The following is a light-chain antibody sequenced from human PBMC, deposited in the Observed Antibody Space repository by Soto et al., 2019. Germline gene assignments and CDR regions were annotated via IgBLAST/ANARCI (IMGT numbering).Light chain of an antibody. J-gene: IGKJ5*01. V-gene: IGKV3-20*01. CDR1: QSVSSNY. CDR3: QQYSTSLIT. Sequence: EIVMTQSPATLSVSPGERATLSCRASQSVSSNYLAWYQQRPGQAPRLLIKTASIRATAIPDRFSGSGSGTDFTLTISRLEPEDFAVYYCQQYSTSLITFGQGTRLEIK. CDR2: TAS.